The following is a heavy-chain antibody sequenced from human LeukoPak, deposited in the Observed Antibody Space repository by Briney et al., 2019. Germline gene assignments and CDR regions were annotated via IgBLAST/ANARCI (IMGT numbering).Heavy chain of an antibody. V-gene: IGHV3-74*01. D-gene: IGHD3-9*01. CDR1: GFTFSSYW. J-gene: IGHJ4*02. CDR2: INSDGSRP. CDR3: ARAYYDILTGYPEVDY. Sequence: GGSLRLSCAASGFTFSSYWMHWARHAPGKGLVWGSRINSDGSRPNYPHSVKGRFTISRDNAKNTLYLQMNSLRAEDTAVYYCARAYYDILTGYPEVDYWGQGTLVTVSS.